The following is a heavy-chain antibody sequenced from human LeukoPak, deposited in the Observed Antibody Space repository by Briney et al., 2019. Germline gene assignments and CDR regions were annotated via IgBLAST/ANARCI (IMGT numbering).Heavy chain of an antibody. Sequence: GGSLRLSCAASGFTFSDHYMIWLRQAPGKGLESISYISHNGDTKYYADSVKGRLSISRDNAKSSLYLEMNSLRVEDTAVYYCARDRHGYVDYWGQGTLVTVSS. V-gene: IGHV3-11*01. D-gene: IGHD6-13*01. J-gene: IGHJ4*02. CDR2: ISHNGDTK. CDR1: GFTFSDHY. CDR3: ARDRHGYVDY.